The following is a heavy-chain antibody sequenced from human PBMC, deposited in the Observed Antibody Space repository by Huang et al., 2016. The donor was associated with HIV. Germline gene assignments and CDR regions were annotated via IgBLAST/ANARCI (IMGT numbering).Heavy chain of an antibody. J-gene: IGHJ6*03. Sequence: QVQLVESGGGVVQPGGSLRLSCSGSGFSFSRYGMEWVRQAPGRGLEWVACVQSDGTNHFYTDSLKGRIIISRDNARNKLFLQVNSRRSEDAGVYYCAKDPHDNGDYSLYQYYYYLDVWGKGTTVTVSS. V-gene: IGHV3-30*02. D-gene: IGHD4-17*01. CDR3: AKDPHDNGDYSLYQYYYYLDV. CDR2: VQSDGTNH. CDR1: GFSFSRYG.